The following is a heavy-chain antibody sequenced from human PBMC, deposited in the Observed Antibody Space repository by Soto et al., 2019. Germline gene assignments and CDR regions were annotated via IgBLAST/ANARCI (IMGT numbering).Heavy chain of an antibody. J-gene: IGHJ6*03. CDR1: GGTFSSYT. CDR2: IIPILGIA. D-gene: IGHD3-10*01. V-gene: IGHV1-69*02. CDR3: ARGEMVRGVTAQYYYYYYIDV. Sequence: QVQLVQSGAEVKKPGSSVKVSCKASGGTFSSYTISWVRQAPGQGLEWMGRIIPILGIANYAQKFQGRVTITAGKSTSTAYMELSSLRSEDTAVYYCARGEMVRGVTAQYYYYYYIDVWGKGTTVTVSS.